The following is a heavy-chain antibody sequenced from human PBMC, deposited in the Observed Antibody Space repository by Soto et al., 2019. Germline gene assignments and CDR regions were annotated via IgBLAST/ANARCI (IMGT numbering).Heavy chain of an antibody. CDR2: IYHSGNT. Sequence: QVQLQESGPGLVKPSETLSLTCAVSGGSLSDYYWRWIRQPPGKGLEWIGYIYHSGNTNYNPSLKSPLTRSLDRPKNFYSLKLRSVTAADTAVYYCVRDRGYWSGRDAFDIWGLGTMVTVSS. D-gene: IGHD3-3*01. V-gene: IGHV4-59*01. J-gene: IGHJ3*02. CDR1: GGSLSDYY. CDR3: VRDRGYWSGRDAFDI.